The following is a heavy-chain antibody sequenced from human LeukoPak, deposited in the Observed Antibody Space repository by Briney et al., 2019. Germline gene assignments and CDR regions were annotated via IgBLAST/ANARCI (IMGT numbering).Heavy chain of an antibody. V-gene: IGHV3-53*01. D-gene: IGHD3-22*01. CDR3: VKGGFTYYDD. Sequence: HPGGSLRLSCAASGFTFSNAWMTWVRQASGKGLEWVSVIYIGGSTYYANSVKGRFTISRDNSKNALFLQMNSLRAEDTAIYYCVKGGFTYYDDWGQGTLVTVSS. J-gene: IGHJ4*02. CDR2: IYIGGST. CDR1: GFTFSNAW.